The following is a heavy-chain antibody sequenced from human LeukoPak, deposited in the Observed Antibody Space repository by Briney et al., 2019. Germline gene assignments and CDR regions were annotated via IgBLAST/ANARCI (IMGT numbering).Heavy chain of an antibody. D-gene: IGHD2-21*02. CDR1: GGSFSSYY. CDR2: IYYSGST. V-gene: IGHV4-59*05. Sequence: SETLSLTCTVSGGSFSSYYWTWIRQPPGKGLEWIGSIYYSGSTYYNPSLKSRVTISVDTSKNQFSLKLSSVTAADTAVYYCASEDAYCGGDCYPYWGQGTLVTVSS. CDR3: ASEDAYCGGDCYPY. J-gene: IGHJ4*02.